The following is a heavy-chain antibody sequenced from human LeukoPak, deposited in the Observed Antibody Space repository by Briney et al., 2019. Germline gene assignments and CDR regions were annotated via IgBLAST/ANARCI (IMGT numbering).Heavy chain of an antibody. J-gene: IGHJ4*02. CDR2: IYTSGST. CDR3: ARFPY. CDR1: GGSINSGSYY. V-gene: IGHV4-61*02. Sequence: PSETLSLTCTVSGGSINSGSYYWSWIRQPAGKGLEWIGRIYTSGSTNYNPSLKSRVTISVDTSKNQFSLKLSSVTAADTAVYYCARFPYWGQGTLVTVSS.